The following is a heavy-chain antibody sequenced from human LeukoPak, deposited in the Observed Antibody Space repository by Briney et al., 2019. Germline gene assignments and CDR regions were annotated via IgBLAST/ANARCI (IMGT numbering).Heavy chain of an antibody. CDR3: ASQRLSNYVFHNWFDP. J-gene: IGHJ5*02. V-gene: IGHV1-69*11. CDR1: GGTFSSYA. Sequence: SVKVSCKASGGTFSSYAINWVRQAPGQGLEWMGRIIPILGTANYAQKFQGRVTITTDESTSTAYMELSSLRSEDTAVYYCASQRLSNYVFHNWFDPWGQGTLVTVSS. D-gene: IGHD4-11*01. CDR2: IIPILGTA.